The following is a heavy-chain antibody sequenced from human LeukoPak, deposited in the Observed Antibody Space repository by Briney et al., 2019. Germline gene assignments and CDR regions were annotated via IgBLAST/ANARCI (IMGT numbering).Heavy chain of an antibody. CDR1: GYSFTSYW. CDR2: IYPGDSDT. CDR3: ARQLRTGYCSGGSCYSWFDP. V-gene: IGHV5-51*01. D-gene: IGHD2-15*01. Sequence: GESLKISCKGSGYSFTSYWIGWVRQMPGKGLEWMGIIYPGDSDTRYSPSFQGQVTISADKSISTAYLQWSSLKALDTAMYYCARQLRTGYCSGGSCYSWFDPWGQGTLVTVSS. J-gene: IGHJ5*02.